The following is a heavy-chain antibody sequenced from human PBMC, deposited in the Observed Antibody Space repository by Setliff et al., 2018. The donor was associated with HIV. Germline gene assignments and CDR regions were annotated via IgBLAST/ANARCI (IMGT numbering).Heavy chain of an antibody. Sequence: GGSLRLSCAASGFDFSAFSMNWVRQSPGKGLEWVGHINKKTDGATPLYAAPVNGRFTISRDDSHNTLYLQMNSLKTDDTGVYYCTTDWGGGGGAPLDPWGQGTLVTVSS. CDR1: GFDFSAFS. CDR3: TTDWGGGGGAPLDP. V-gene: IGHV3-15*01. J-gene: IGHJ5*02. D-gene: IGHD2-21*01. CDR2: INKKTDGATP.